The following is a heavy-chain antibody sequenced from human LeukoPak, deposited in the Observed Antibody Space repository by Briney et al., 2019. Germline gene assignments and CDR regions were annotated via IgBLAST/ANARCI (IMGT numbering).Heavy chain of an antibody. CDR1: GFTVSSNY. J-gene: IGHJ3*02. Sequence: GSLRLSCAASGFTVSSNYMSWVRQAPGKGLEWVSVIYSGGSTYYADSVKGRFTISRDNSKNTLYLQMNSLRAEDTAVYYCARESPDYGDYAEVEDVGGAFDIWGQGTMVTVSS. D-gene: IGHD4-17*01. CDR3: ARESPDYGDYAEVEDVGGAFDI. CDR2: IYSGGST. V-gene: IGHV3-53*01.